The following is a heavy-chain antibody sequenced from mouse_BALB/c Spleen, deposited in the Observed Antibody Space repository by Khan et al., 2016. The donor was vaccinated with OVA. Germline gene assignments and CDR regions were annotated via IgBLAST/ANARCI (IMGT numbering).Heavy chain of an antibody. Sequence: QVQLQQPGAELVRPGVSVKISCKASGYTFTDYAMHWVKQRHAKNLEWIGVISTNYGDADYSQKFQGKASMTVDRSSSTVYMDLARLTSEDSAIYYYVRGGKFAYWGQGTLVTVSA. V-gene: IGHV1S137*01. CDR2: ISTNYGDA. CDR3: VRGGKFAY. J-gene: IGHJ3*01. D-gene: IGHD1-1*02. CDR1: GYTFTDYA.